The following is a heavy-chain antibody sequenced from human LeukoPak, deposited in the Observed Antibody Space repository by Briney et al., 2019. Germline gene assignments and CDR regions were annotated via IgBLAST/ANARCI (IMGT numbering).Heavy chain of an antibody. CDR2: IYYSGST. J-gene: IGHJ4*02. CDR1: GGSISSSSYY. Sequence: SETLSLTCTVSGGSISSSSYYWGWIRQPPGKGLEWIGSIYYSGSTYYNPSLKSRVTISVDTSKNQFSLKLSSVTAADTAVYYCARVVIAVAGPFDYWGQGTLVTVSS. V-gene: IGHV4-39*07. CDR3: ARVVIAVAGPFDY. D-gene: IGHD6-19*01.